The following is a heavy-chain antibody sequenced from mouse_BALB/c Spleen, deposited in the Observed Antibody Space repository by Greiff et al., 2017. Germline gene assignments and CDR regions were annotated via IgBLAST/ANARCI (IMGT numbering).Heavy chain of an antibody. CDR2: IYPSDSYT. Sequence: QVQLQQPGAELVRPGASVKLSCKASGYTFTSYWINWVKQRPGQGLEWIGNIYPSDSYTNYNQKFKDKATLTVDKSSSTAYMQLSSPTSEDSAVYYCTRLSPFDYWGQGTTLTVSS. V-gene: IGHV1-69*02. CDR1: GYTFTSYW. J-gene: IGHJ2*01. CDR3: TRLSPFDY.